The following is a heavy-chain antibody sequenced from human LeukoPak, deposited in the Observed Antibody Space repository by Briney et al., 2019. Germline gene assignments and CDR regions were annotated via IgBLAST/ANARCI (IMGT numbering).Heavy chain of an antibody. CDR2: ITGGAENT. Sequence: PGESLRLSCAASGFTFSGHAMSWVRQAPGKGLNWLSTITGGAENTYYADSVKGRFTISRDNSKNTVYLQMDSLRVEDTAVYYCAKVLSGSQDYRGQGTLVTVSS. J-gene: IGHJ4*02. D-gene: IGHD1-26*01. CDR1: GFTFSGHA. CDR3: AKVLSGSQDY. V-gene: IGHV3-23*01.